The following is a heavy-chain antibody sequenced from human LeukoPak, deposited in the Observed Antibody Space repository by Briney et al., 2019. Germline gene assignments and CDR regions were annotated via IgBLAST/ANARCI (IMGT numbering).Heavy chain of an antibody. J-gene: IGHJ4*02. CDR1: GGSFSGYY. CDR2: INHGGST. CDR3: ARGRDGYNNY. V-gene: IGHV4-34*01. D-gene: IGHD5-24*01. Sequence: SEALSLTCAVYGGSFSGYYWSWIRQPPGKGLEWIGEINHGGSTSCNPSLESRVTISIDTSKNQFSLKLNSVTAADTAVYYCARGRDGYNNYWGQGTLVTVSS.